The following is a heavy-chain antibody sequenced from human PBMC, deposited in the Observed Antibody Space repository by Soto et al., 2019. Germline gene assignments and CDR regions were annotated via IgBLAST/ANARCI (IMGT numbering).Heavy chain of an antibody. V-gene: IGHV4-31*03. Sequence: QVQLQESGPGLVKPSQTLSLTCTVSGGSISSGGYYWSWIRQHPGKGLEWIGYIYYSGSTYYNSSLQSRVTISVDTSKNQLSLKLSSVTAADTAVYYCARGYGSGYMDVWGQGTTVTVSS. D-gene: IGHD3-10*01. CDR1: GGSISSGGYY. CDR2: IYYSGST. J-gene: IGHJ6*02. CDR3: ARGYGSGYMDV.